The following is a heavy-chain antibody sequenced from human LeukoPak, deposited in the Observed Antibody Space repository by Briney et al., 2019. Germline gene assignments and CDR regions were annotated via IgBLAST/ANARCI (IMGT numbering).Heavy chain of an antibody. CDR1: GFTFSSYG. V-gene: IGHV3-33*01. D-gene: IGHD6-19*01. Sequence: GRSLRLSCAASGFTFSSYGMHWVRQAPGKGVEWVAVIWYDGSNKYYADSVKGRFTISRDNSKNPLYLQMNSLRAEDTAVYYCARQEGPQWLSPGGAFAIWGQGTMVTVSS. CDR3: ARQEGPQWLSPGGAFAI. J-gene: IGHJ3*02. CDR2: IWYDGSNK.